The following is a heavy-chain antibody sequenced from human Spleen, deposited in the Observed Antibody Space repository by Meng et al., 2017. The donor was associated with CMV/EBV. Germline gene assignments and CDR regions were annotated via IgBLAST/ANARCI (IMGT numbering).Heavy chain of an antibody. D-gene: IGHD2-2*01. CDR2: INHSGST. CDR3: AKSVNCSSTSCKYYYYGMDV. Sequence: SETLSLTCAVYGGSFSVYYWSWIRQPPGKGLEWFGEINHSGSTNYNPSLKSRVTISVDTSKNQFSLKLSSVTAADTAVYYCAKSVNCSSTSCKYYYYGMDVWGQGTTVTVSS. V-gene: IGHV4-34*01. CDR1: GGSFSVYY. J-gene: IGHJ6*02.